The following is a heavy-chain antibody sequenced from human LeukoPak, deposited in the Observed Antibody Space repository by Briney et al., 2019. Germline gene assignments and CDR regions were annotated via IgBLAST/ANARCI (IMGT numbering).Heavy chain of an antibody. V-gene: IGHV3-21*01. CDR3: ARIGPGTDVYNPFDY. CDR2: ISRGGNYI. J-gene: IGHJ4*02. D-gene: IGHD5-24*01. CDR1: GFDFSNYK. Sequence: PGGSRGLSFAASGFDFSNYKMLGFGKAQGRGREYVSSISRGGNYIYSADSVRGRFSISRNNAENSLFLQMNSLRGEDTAVYYCARIGPGTDVYNPFDYWGQGTLVAVSS.